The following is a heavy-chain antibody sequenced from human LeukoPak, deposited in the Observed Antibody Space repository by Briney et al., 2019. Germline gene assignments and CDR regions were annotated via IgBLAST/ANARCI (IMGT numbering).Heavy chain of an antibody. CDR1: GGSIRNYY. Sequence: SETLSLTCTVSGGSIRNYYWTWIRQPPGKGLEWIGYIYSSGSTGYNPSLGGRVTISLDMSKNQFSLRLTSVTAADTAMYYCARSVGWPYELDPWGQGTLVTVSS. CDR3: ARSVGWPYELDP. J-gene: IGHJ5*02. D-gene: IGHD3-22*01. CDR2: IYSSGST. V-gene: IGHV4-59*01.